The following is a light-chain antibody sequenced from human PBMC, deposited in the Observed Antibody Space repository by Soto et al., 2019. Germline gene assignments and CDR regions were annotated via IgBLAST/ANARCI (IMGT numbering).Light chain of an antibody. J-gene: IGLJ2*01. CDR3: QSYDSSVSGVV. CDR2: GNN. V-gene: IGLV1-40*01. Sequence: QSVLTQPPSVSGAPGQRVTIPCTGGSSNIGAGYDVHWYQHLPGIAPKLLIYGNNNRPSGVPDRFAGSKSGTSASLAITGLQADDEAHYHCQSYDSSVSGVVFGGGTKLTVL. CDR1: SSNIGAGYD.